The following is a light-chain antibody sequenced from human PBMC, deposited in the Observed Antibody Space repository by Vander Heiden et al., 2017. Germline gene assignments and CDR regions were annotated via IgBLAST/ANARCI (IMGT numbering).Light chain of an antibody. CDR3: QQSYSTPLYT. J-gene: IGKJ2*01. Sequence: IQMTQSPSSLSASVGDRVTITCLASQSISSYLNWYQQKPGKAPKLLIYAASSLQSGIPSRFSGSGSGTDFTLTISSLQPEDFATYYCQQSYSTPLYTFGQGTKLEIK. V-gene: IGKV1-39*01. CDR2: AAS. CDR1: QSISSY.